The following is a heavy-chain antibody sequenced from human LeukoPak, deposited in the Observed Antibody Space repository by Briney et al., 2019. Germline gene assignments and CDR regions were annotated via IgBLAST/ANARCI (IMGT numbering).Heavy chain of an antibody. V-gene: IGHV4-39*07. Sequence: SETLSLTCTVSGGSISTSSYYWGWVRQPPGKGLEWIGNIFYSGSTYYSPSLKSRVTISLDTSRNQFSLKLSSVTAADTAVYYCARVESSGYHEYFQHWGQGALVTVSS. CDR2: IFYSGST. CDR1: GGSISTSSYY. CDR3: ARVESSGYHEYFQH. D-gene: IGHD3-22*01. J-gene: IGHJ1*01.